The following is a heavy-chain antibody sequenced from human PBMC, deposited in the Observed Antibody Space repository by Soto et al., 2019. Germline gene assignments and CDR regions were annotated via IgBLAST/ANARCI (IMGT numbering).Heavy chain of an antibody. D-gene: IGHD3-3*01. CDR2: IKQDGSEK. Sequence: GWSLRLSCAASGATFSSYWMSWVRQAPGKGLEWVANIKQDGSEKYYVDSVKGRFTISRDNAKNSLYLQMNSLRAEDTAVYYCARQNGFWTYYYYYMDVWGKGTTVTVSS. V-gene: IGHV3-7*01. CDR1: GATFSSYW. CDR3: ARQNGFWTYYYYYMDV. J-gene: IGHJ6*03.